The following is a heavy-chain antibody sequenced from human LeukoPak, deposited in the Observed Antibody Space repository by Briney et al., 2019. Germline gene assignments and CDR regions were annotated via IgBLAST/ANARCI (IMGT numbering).Heavy chain of an antibody. CDR1: GGSISSYY. CDR2: IYYSGST. J-gene: IGHJ3*02. Sequence: SETLSLTCTVPGGSISSYYWSWIRQPPGKGLEWIGYIYYSGSTNYNPSLKSRVTISLDTSKNQFSLKLSSVTAADTAVYYCVRDIVVVVATNSAFDIWGQGTMVTVSS. V-gene: IGHV4-59*01. D-gene: IGHD2-15*01. CDR3: VRDIVVVVATNSAFDI.